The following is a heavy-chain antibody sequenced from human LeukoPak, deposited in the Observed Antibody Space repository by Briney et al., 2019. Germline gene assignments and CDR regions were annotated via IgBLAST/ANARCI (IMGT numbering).Heavy chain of an antibody. CDR3: ARGSSSTSPRFDP. D-gene: IGHD2-2*01. CDR2: IYYSGST. V-gene: IGHV4-59*09. J-gene: IGHJ5*02. Sequence: YIYYSGSTNYNPSLKSRVTISVDTSKNQFSLKLSSVTAADTAVYYCARGSSSTSPRFDPWGQGTLVTVSS.